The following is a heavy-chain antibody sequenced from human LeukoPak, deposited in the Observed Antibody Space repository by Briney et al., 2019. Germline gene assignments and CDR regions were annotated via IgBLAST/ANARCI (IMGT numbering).Heavy chain of an antibody. J-gene: IGHJ4*02. CDR3: ARARKPSSGFDY. Sequence: PGGSLRLSCAASGFTFSSYAMSWVRQAPGKGLEWVSGISGSGGSTYYADSVKGRFTISRDNSKNTLYLQMNSLRAEDTAVYYCARARKPSSGFDYWGQGTLVTVSS. V-gene: IGHV3-23*01. CDR1: GFTFSSYA. D-gene: IGHD6-19*01. CDR2: ISGSGGST.